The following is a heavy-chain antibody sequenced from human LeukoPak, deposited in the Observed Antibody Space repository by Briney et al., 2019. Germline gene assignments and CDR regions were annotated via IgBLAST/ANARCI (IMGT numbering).Heavy chain of an antibody. CDR3: ASHLGAIGSGSSPDYMHV. V-gene: IGHV4-39*07. CDR1: GGSISSSSYY. CDR2: IYYSGST. J-gene: IGHJ6*03. Sequence: SETLSLTCTVSGGSISSSSYYWGWIRQPPGKGLEWIGSIYYSGSTYYNPSLKSRVTISVDTSKNQFSLKLSSVTAADTAVYYCASHLGAIGSGSSPDYMHVWGKGTTVTISS. D-gene: IGHD3-10*01.